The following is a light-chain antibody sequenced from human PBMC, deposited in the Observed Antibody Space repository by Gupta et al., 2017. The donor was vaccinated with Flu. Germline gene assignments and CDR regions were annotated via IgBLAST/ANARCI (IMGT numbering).Light chain of an antibody. CDR3: QTWGTGYRV. Sequence: QVVLTQSPSASASLGASVKLTCTLCSRHSTYDIAWHQHQPAKGPRFLMTVSGGGRYRKGDGIPDRFSGSTSGAERFLIISSLQSEDEADYYCQTWGTGYRVFGGGTKLTVL. CDR2: VSGGGRY. CDR1: SRHSTYD. J-gene: IGLJ3*02. V-gene: IGLV4-69*01.